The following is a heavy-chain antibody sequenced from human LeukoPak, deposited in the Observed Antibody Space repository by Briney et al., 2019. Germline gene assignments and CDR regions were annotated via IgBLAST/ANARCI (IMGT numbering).Heavy chain of an antibody. CDR3: ARDRNGYGMDV. CDR2: IYYSGST. CDR1: GGSISSYY. D-gene: IGHD2-8*01. J-gene: IGHJ6*02. V-gene: IGHV4-59*01. Sequence: SETLSLTCTVSGGSISSYYWSWIRQPPGKGLEWIGYIYYSGSTNYNPSLKSRVTMSVDTSKNQFSLKLSSVTAADTAVYYCARDRNGYGMDVWGQGTTVTVSS.